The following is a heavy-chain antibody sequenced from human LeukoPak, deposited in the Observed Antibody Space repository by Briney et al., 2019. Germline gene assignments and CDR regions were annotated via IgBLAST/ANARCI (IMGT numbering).Heavy chain of an antibody. V-gene: IGHV1-2*02. J-gene: IGHJ6*03. CDR2: INTNSGGT. CDR1: GYTFTGYY. D-gene: IGHD1-7*01. Sequence: ASVKVSCKASGYTFTGYYMHWVRQAPGQGLECMGWINTNSGGTNYAQKLQGRVTMTRDTSISTAYMELSRLRSDDTAVYYCARARGNYDLYYYYMDVWGKGTTVTVSS. CDR3: ARARGNYDLYYYYMDV.